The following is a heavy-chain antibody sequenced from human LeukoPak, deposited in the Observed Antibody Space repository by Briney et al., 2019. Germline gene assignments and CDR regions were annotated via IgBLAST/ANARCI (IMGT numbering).Heavy chain of an antibody. V-gene: IGHV1-69*04. J-gene: IGHJ3*02. CDR2: IIPILGIA. CDR1: GGTFSSYA. CDR3: ARGVDTAMVNHAFDI. Sequence: SVKVSCKASGGTFSSYAISWVRQAPGQGLEWMGRIIPILGIANYAQKFQGRVTITADKSTSTAYMELSSLRSEDTAAYYCARGVDTAMVNHAFDIWGQGTMVTVSS. D-gene: IGHD5-18*01.